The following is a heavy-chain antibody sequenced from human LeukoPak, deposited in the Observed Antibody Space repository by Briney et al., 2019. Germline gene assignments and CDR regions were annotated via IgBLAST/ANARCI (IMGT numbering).Heavy chain of an antibody. CDR1: GYTFTSYG. CDR2: ISAYSGNT. CDR3: ARVMMGATSDY. J-gene: IGHJ4*02. V-gene: IGHV1-18*01. Sequence: ASVKVSCKASGYTFTSYGISWVRQAPGQGLEWMGWISAYSGNTNYAQKLQGRVTMTTDTSTSTAYMELRSPRSDDTAVYYCARVMMGATSDYWGQGTLVTVSS. D-gene: IGHD1-26*01.